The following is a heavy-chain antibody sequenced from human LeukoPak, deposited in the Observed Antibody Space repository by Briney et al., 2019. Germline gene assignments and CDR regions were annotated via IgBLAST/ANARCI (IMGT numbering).Heavy chain of an antibody. CDR3: ARDNESRYYDSSGTDY. CDR1: GYTFTGYY. V-gene: IGHV1-2*02. CDR2: INPNSGGT. D-gene: IGHD3-22*01. J-gene: IGHJ4*02. Sequence: ASVKVSCKASGYTFTGYYMHWVRQAPGQGLEWMGWINPNSGGTNYAQKFQGRVTMTRDTSISTAYMELGRLRSDDTAVYYCARDNESRYYDSSGTDYWGQGTLVTVSS.